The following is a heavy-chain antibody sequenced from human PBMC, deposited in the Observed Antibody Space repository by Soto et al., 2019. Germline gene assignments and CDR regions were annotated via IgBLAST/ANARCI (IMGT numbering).Heavy chain of an antibody. CDR1: GDSISSGGFS. V-gene: IGHV4-30-2*01. CDR3: ARGGDYYLDS. CDR2: IYHRGGT. D-gene: IGHD4-17*01. Sequence: SETLSLTCGVSGDSISSGGFSWSWIRQPPGKGLEWIGYIYHRGGTYYNPSLKSRVTISIDRSKNQFSLELKSVTAADTAVYYCARGGDYYLDSWGQGTLVTVSS. J-gene: IGHJ4*02.